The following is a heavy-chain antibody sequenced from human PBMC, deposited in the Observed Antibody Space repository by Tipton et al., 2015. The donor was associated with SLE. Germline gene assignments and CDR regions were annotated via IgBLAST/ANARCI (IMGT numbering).Heavy chain of an antibody. CDR2: IIPIFGEP. Sequence: QLVQSGAEVTEPGSSVNVSCKSSGGTFITDAMNWVRQAPGQGPEWMGGIIPIFGEPKFAQRFQGRVTIMADESTGTVYMSLSSLTSEDTAVYYCARGRNIVATAGPHDAFDIWGQGTMVTVSS. V-gene: IGHV1-69*01. CDR1: GGTFITDA. J-gene: IGHJ3*02. CDR3: ARGRNIVATAGPHDAFDI. D-gene: IGHD5-12*01.